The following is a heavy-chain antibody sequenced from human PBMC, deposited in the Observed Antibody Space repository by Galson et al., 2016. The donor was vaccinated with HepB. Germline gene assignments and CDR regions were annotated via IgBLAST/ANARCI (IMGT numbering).Heavy chain of an antibody. Sequence: TLSLTCTVSGGSISSGSYYWSWIRQPAGKGLGWIGRIYTSGTINYNPSLRSRVTISVDTSKNQLSLKLTSVTAADTAVYYCARDSTDDPDVWGKGTTVTVSS. CDR3: ARDSTDDPDV. CDR2: IYTSGTI. V-gene: IGHV4-61*02. CDR1: GGSISSGSYY. J-gene: IGHJ6*04. D-gene: IGHD1-1*01.